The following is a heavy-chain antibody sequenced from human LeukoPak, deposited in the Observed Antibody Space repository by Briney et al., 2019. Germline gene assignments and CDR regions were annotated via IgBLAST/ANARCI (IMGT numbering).Heavy chain of an antibody. CDR1: GGSFSGYY. V-gene: IGHV4-34*01. CDR2: INHSGST. J-gene: IGHJ5*02. Sequence: SETLSLTCAVYGGSFSGYYWSWIRQPPGKGLEWIGEINHSGSTNYNPSLKSRVTISVDTSKNQFSLKLSSLTAADTAVYYCARSGRIGTMVRGTINWFDPWGQGTLVTVSS. CDR3: ARSGRIGTMVRGTINWFDP. D-gene: IGHD3-10*01.